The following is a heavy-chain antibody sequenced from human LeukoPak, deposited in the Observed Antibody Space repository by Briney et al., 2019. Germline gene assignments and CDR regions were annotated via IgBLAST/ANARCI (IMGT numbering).Heavy chain of an antibody. Sequence: SETLSLTCTVSGDSIGAYYWSWIRQPAGKGLEWIGRIYKSMYSGGSTDYNPSLKSRVTMSVDTSKNQLSLKLSSLTAADTAVHYCVRDPTTVTTFFDLWDQGTLVTVSS. V-gene: IGHV4-4*07. D-gene: IGHD4-17*01. CDR3: VRDPTTVTTFFDL. CDR1: GDSIGAYY. CDR2: IYKSMYSGGST. J-gene: IGHJ5*01.